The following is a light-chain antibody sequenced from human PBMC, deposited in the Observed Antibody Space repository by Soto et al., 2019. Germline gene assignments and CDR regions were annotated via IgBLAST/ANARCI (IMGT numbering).Light chain of an antibody. Sequence: QSVLTQPPSVSGAPGLRVTISCTGSSSNIGAGYDVHWYQQLPGTAPKLLIYGNSNRPSGVPDRFSGSKSGTSASLAITGLQAEDEADYYCQSYDSSLSAFYVFGTGTKVTVL. J-gene: IGLJ1*01. V-gene: IGLV1-40*01. CDR2: GNS. CDR3: QSYDSSLSAFYV. CDR1: SSNIGAGYD.